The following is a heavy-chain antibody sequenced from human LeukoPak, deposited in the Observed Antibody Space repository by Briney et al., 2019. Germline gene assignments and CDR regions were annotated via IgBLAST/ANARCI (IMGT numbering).Heavy chain of an antibody. J-gene: IGHJ4*02. CDR2: IYPGDSDT. D-gene: IGHD4-17*01. CDR3: ARRTGDYAVDY. Sequence: GESLKISCKGSGYTFTNYWIGWVRQMPGKGLEWGGIIYPGDSDTRYSRSFQGQVTISADKSISTAYLQWSSLKASATAMYYCARRTGDYAVDYWGQGTLVTVSS. V-gene: IGHV5-51*01. CDR1: GYTFTNYW.